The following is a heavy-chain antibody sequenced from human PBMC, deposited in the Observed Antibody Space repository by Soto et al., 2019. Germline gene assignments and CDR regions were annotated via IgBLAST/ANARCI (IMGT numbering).Heavy chain of an antibody. CDR3: AGQYSSSSVEF. V-gene: IGHV3-11*01. CDR2: ISSGAITI. CDR1: GFTFSDYY. D-gene: IGHD6-6*01. Sequence: QVQLVESGGGLVKPGGSLRLSCAASGFTFSDYYMNWIRQAPGKGLEWVSYISSGAITIYYADSVKGRFTISRDNAKNSLYLQMYSLRAEYTAVYYCAGQYSSSSVEFWGQGTLVTVSS. J-gene: IGHJ4*02.